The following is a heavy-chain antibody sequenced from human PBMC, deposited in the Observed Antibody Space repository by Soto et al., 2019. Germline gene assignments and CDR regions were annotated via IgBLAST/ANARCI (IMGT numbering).Heavy chain of an antibody. J-gene: IGHJ4*02. V-gene: IGHV4-30-2*01. CDR2: IYYGGST. CDR3: ARVRREYDNSGPVDY. CDR1: GGSISSGDYS. Sequence: SETLSLTCTVSGGSISSGDYSWNWIRQPPGKGLEWIGYIYYGGSTYYNPSLQSRVTMSVDRSRNQFSLKLNSVTAADTAVHYCARVRREYDNSGPVDYWGQGTLVTVSS. D-gene: IGHD3-22*01.